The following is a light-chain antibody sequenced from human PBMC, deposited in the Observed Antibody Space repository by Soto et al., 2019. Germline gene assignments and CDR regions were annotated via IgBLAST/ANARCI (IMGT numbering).Light chain of an antibody. CDR1: SSDVGSYNL. J-gene: IGLJ2*01. Sequence: QSALTQPASVSGSPGQSITISCTGTSSDVGSYNLVSWYQQHPGKAPKLMIYEGSKRPSGVSIRFSGSKSGNTASLTISGLQAEDEADYYCCSYAGSSTFGVFGGGTKVTVL. CDR3: CSYAGSSTFGV. V-gene: IGLV2-23*03. CDR2: EGS.